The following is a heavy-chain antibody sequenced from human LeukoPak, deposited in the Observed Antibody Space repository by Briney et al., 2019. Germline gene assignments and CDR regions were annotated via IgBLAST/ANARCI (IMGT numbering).Heavy chain of an antibody. CDR2: IYISGST. CDR1: GGSFSGYY. CDR3: ARVPTVTFFDY. V-gene: IGHV4-59*10. J-gene: IGHJ4*02. Sequence: PSETLSLTCAVYGGSFSGYYWSWIRQPAGKGLEWIGRIYISGSTNYNPSLKSRVTISVDTSKNQFSLKLSSVTAADTAVYYCARVPTVTFFDYWGQGTLVTVSS. D-gene: IGHD4-17*01.